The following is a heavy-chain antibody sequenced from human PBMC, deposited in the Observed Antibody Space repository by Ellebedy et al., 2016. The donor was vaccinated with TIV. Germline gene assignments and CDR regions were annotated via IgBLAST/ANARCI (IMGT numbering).Heavy chain of an antibody. V-gene: IGHV1-46*01. CDR1: GYTFSSYY. D-gene: IGHD1-14*01. CDR2: INPSGGGT. Sequence: ASVKVSXXASGYTFSSYYMHWVRQAPGQGLEWMGIINPSGGGTNYAQKLQGRVTMTTDTSTSTAYMELRSLRSDDTAVYYCARITTSAPLIDHLDYWGQGTLVTVSS. CDR3: ARITTSAPLIDHLDY. J-gene: IGHJ4*02.